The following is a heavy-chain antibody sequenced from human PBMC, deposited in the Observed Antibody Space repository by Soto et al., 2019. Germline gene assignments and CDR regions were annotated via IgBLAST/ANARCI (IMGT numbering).Heavy chain of an antibody. V-gene: IGHV3-48*02. CDR2: ISGSGGTI. CDR1: GFTLSSYS. D-gene: IGHD6-19*01. CDR3: ARETGLRSSGWSYYFDF. Sequence: EVQLVESGGGLVQPGGSLRLSCAASGFTLSSYSMHWVRPAPGKGLEWVCYISGSGGTIYYADSVKGRFTISRDNAKNSLSVQMNSLRDEDTAVYFCARETGLRSSGWSYYFDFWGQGTLVTVSS. J-gene: IGHJ4*02.